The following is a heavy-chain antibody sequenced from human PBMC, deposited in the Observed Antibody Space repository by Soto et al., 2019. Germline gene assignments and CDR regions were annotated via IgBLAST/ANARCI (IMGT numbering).Heavy chain of an antibody. J-gene: IGHJ3*02. Sequence: GESLKISCKTSGYSFISYWVAWGRQKPGKGLEWMGTFYPGDSTSTYSPSFQGQVTISVDKSISTAYLHLSSLKASDTAMYYCARIIGYCRNNDCSWTFDIWGQGTTVTVS. CDR2: FYPGDSTS. D-gene: IGHD2-2*03. CDR3: ARIIGYCRNNDCSWTFDI. CDR1: GYSFISYW. V-gene: IGHV5-51*01.